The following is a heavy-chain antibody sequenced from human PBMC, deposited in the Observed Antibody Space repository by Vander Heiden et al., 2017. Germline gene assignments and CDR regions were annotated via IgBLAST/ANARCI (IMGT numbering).Heavy chain of an antibody. V-gene: IGHV1-2*02. Sequence: QVQLVQSGAEVKKPGASVKVSCKASGYTFKDSYIYWVRQAPGQGLEWVAWINPNSGNTNSAQNFQGRVSLTRDTSISTAYMELSSLRSDDAAVYYCARGPIVVPAAPYFDHWGQGTLVTVSS. CDR3: ARGPIVVPAAPYFDH. J-gene: IGHJ4*02. CDR1: GYTFKDSY. D-gene: IGHD2-2*01. CDR2: INPNSGNT.